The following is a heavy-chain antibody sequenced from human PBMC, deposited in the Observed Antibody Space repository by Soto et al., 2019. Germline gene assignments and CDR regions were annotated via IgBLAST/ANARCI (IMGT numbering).Heavy chain of an antibody. D-gene: IGHD3-10*01. CDR1: GGSISSTSYY. CDR2: IYYIGTT. Sequence: QLQLQESGPGLVKPSETLSLTCTVSGGSISSTSYYWGWIRQPPGKGLEWIGSIYYIGTTYYNSSLKRRVTRAVDTSKNQFTLKLSSVNASDPSVYYCASQRTILRGEKNWFDPWGQGTLVTVSS. V-gene: IGHV4-39*01. CDR3: ASQRTILRGEKNWFDP. J-gene: IGHJ5*02.